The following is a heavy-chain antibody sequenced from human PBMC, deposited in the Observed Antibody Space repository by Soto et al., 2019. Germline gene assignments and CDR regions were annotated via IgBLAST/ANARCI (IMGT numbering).Heavy chain of an antibody. CDR3: ARGVVSGWYGLEQNNWFDP. J-gene: IGHJ5*02. CDR1: GFPFSSYG. Sequence: GGSLRLSCAASGFPFSSYGMHWVRTAPGKGLEWVANITQDGSEKYYVDSVKGRFTISRDNAKNSLYLQMNSLRAEDTAVYYCARGVVSGWYGLEQNNWFDPWGQGTLVTVSS. V-gene: IGHV3-7*01. D-gene: IGHD6-19*01. CDR2: ITQDGSEK.